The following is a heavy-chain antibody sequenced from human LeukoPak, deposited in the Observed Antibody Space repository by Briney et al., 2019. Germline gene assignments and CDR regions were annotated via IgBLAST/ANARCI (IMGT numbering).Heavy chain of an antibody. V-gene: IGHV1-2*02. CDR3: AREYDSSGYFSNAFDI. CDR1: GYTFTGYY. Sequence: ASVKVSCKASGYTFTGYYLHWVRQAPGQGLEWMGWINPNSGGTNYAQKFQGRVTMTRDTSISTAYMELSRLRSDDTAVYYCAREYDSSGYFSNAFDIWGQGTMVTVSS. D-gene: IGHD3-22*01. J-gene: IGHJ3*02. CDR2: INPNSGGT.